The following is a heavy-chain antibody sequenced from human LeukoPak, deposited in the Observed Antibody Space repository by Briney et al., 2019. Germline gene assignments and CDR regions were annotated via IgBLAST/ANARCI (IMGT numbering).Heavy chain of an antibody. CDR3: ARDGSDNWGQFDF. D-gene: IGHD1-1*01. CDR1: GGSISKRGYY. CDR2: SYYSGST. J-gene: IGHJ4*02. V-gene: IGHV4-39*07. Sequence: SETLCLTCAVSGGSISKRGYYWGWIRQPPGEGLEWIAKSYYSGSTYYNPSLQSRVTISVDTSKNQFFLNLRSVNAADPAVYYCARDGSDNWGQFDFWGQGALVTVSS.